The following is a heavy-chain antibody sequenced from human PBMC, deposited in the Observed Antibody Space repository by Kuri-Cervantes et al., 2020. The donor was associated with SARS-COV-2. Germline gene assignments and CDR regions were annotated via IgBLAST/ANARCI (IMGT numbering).Heavy chain of an antibody. J-gene: IGHJ4*02. V-gene: IGHV3-9*01. D-gene: IGHD3-3*01. CDR1: GFTFDDYA. CDR2: ISWNSGSI. CDR3: ARANYDFWSGYYPADY. Sequence: GGSLRLSCAASGFTFDDYAMHWVRQAPGKGLEWVSGISWNSGSIGYADSVKGRFTISRDNAKSSLYLQMNSLRAEDTAVYYCARANYDFWSGYYPADYWGQGTLVTVSS.